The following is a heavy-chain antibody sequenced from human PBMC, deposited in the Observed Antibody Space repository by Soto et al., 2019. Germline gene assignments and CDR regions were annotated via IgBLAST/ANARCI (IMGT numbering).Heavy chain of an antibody. CDR3: ARYGGRTFSEPQFDY. CDR2: IYPDDSKI. V-gene: IGHV5-51*01. D-gene: IGHD2-15*01. Sequence: PGESLKISCKGSGYDFYGFWIVWVRQMAGKGLEWMGTIYPDDSKIRYSPSFQGQVTISADKSISTAYLQWNSLKASDTAMYYCARYGGRTFSEPQFDYWGQGXLVTVYS. CDR1: GYDFYGFW. J-gene: IGHJ4*02.